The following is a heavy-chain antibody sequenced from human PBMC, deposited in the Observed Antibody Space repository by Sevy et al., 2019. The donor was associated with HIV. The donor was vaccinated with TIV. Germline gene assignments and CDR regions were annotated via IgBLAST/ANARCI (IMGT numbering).Heavy chain of an antibody. Sequence: GGSLRLSCAASGFSISNNYTAWVRQAPGKGLEWVSVMYSGGSPYYADSVKGRFALSRDMSKNTVYLLMNSLRAEDTAVYYCARGYCGGGSCTAFDPWGQGTLVTVSS. CDR1: GFSISNNY. D-gene: IGHD2-15*01. V-gene: IGHV3-53*01. CDR3: ARGYCGGGSCTAFDP. J-gene: IGHJ5*02. CDR2: MYSGGSP.